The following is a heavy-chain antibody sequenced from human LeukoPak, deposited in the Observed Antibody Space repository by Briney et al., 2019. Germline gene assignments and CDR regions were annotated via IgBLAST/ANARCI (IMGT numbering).Heavy chain of an antibody. Sequence: ASVKVSCKASGGTFSSYAISWLRQAPGQGLEWMGGIIPIFGTANYAQKFQGRVTITADESTSTAYMELSSLRSEDTAVYYCARDPCQVGGLCLWSGYSGFDYWGQGTLVTVSS. V-gene: IGHV1-69*13. CDR2: IIPIFGTA. D-gene: IGHD3-3*01. CDR1: GGTFSSYA. J-gene: IGHJ4*02. CDR3: ARDPCQVGGLCLWSGYSGFDY.